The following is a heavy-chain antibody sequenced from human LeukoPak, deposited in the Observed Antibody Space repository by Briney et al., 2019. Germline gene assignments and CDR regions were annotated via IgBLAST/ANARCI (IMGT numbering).Heavy chain of an antibody. CDR1: GFTFDDYA. Sequence: GGSLRLSCAASGFTFDDYAMHWVRQAPGKGLEWVSGISWKSGSIGYADSVKGRFTISRDNAKNSLYLQMNSLRAEDTALYYCAKGTTGDYYFSFFDYWGQGTLVTVSS. J-gene: IGHJ4*02. CDR2: ISWKSGSI. CDR3: AKGTTGDYYFSFFDY. V-gene: IGHV3-9*01. D-gene: IGHD2/OR15-2a*01.